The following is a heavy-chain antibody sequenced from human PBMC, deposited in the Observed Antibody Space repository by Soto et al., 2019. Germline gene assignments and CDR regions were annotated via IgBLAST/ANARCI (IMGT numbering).Heavy chain of an antibody. J-gene: IGHJ5*02. D-gene: IGHD3-16*02. CDR1: GYNFANYL. V-gene: IGHV5-51*01. CDR3: ARLLLSRVDFDP. CDR2: IYPGNSDT. Sequence: GESLKISCKGSGYNFANYLIGWVRQMPGKGLEWMGIIYPGNSDTRYSPSFQGHVTISADKSISTAYLQWSSLKASDTAMYYCARLLLSRVDFDPWGQGTLVTVSS.